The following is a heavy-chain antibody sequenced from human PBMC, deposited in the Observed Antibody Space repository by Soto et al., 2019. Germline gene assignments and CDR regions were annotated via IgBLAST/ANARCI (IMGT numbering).Heavy chain of an antibody. CDR3: ASVRCGWECEVLTYTDAFDI. D-gene: IGHD6-19*01. CDR2: ISAYNGNT. J-gene: IGHJ3*02. CDR1: GYTFTSYG. Sequence: ASVKVSCKASGYTFTSYGISWVRQAPGQGLEWMGWISAYNGNTNYAQKLQGRVTMTTDTSTSTAYMELRSLRSDDTAVYYCASVRCGWECEVLTYTDAFDIWGQGTMVTVSS. V-gene: IGHV1-18*01.